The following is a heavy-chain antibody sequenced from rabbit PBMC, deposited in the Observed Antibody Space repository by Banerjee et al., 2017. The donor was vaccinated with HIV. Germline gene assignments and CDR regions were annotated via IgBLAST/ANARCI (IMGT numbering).Heavy chain of an antibody. CDR2: IYAGSSDST. CDR3: ARSGDAGYDYAMDL. J-gene: IGHJ6*01. Sequence: QEQLEESGGDLVKPEGSLTLTCTASGFSFSSSYWICWVRQAPGKGLEWIGCIYAGSSDSTYYASWAKGRFTISKTSSTTVTLQMTSLTAADTATYFCARSGDAGYDYAMDLWGQGTLVTVS. CDR1: GFSFSSSYW. V-gene: IGHV1S45*01. D-gene: IGHD6-1*01.